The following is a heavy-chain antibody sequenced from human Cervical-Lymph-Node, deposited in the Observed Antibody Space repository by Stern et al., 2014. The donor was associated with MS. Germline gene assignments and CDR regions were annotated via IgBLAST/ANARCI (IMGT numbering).Heavy chain of an antibody. CDR1: GGSFNNFA. CDR2: IIPKLGSA. D-gene: IGHD4/OR15-4a*01. Sequence: QMQLVQSGAEVKKPGSSVKVSCKASGGSFNNFAINWVRQAPGQGFEWMGGIIPKLGSAETAQKFQDRVTITADEATSTAYIELRRLKSEDTAVYYCAIKTFEYDDGVPFDYWGQGTQVTVSS. J-gene: IGHJ4*02. V-gene: IGHV1-69*01. CDR3: AIKTFEYDDGVPFDY.